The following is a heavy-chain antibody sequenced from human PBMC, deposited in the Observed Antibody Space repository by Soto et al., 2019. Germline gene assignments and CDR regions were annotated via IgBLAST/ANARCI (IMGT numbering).Heavy chain of an antibody. CDR2: ISSSSSYT. J-gene: IGHJ6*02. D-gene: IGHD2-15*01. Sequence: GGSLRLSCAASGFTFSDYYMSWIRQAPGKGLEWVSYISSSSSYTNYADSVKGRFTISRDNAKNSLYLQMNSLRAEDTAVYYCARVRAATWYSYGMDVWGQGTTVTVSS. CDR3: ARVRAATWYSYGMDV. V-gene: IGHV3-11*06. CDR1: GFTFSDYY.